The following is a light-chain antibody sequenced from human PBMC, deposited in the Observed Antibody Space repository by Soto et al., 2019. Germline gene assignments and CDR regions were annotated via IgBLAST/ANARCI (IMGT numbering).Light chain of an antibody. CDR3: AAWDDSLKGV. Sequence: QSALTQPPSASGTPGQRVTISCSGSSSNIGSNTVNWYQQLPGTAPKLLIYSNNQRPSGVPDRFSGSKSGTSASLAISGLQSEDEADYYCAAWDDSLKGVFGTGTKVTAL. J-gene: IGLJ1*01. CDR1: SSNIGSNT. V-gene: IGLV1-44*01. CDR2: SNN.